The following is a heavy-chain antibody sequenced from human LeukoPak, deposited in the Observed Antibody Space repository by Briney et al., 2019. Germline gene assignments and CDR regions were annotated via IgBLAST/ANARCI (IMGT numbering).Heavy chain of an antibody. CDR3: AGRGSGSYFDY. CDR2: IYSGGST. D-gene: IGHD3-10*01. J-gene: IGHJ4*02. V-gene: IGHV3-53*01. Sequence: GGSLRLSCAASEFTVSVNYMSWVRQAPGKGLEWVSFIYSGGSTYYADSVKGRFTISRDNSKNTLYLQMNSLRAEDTAVYYCAGRGSGSYFDYWGQGTLVTVSS. CDR1: EFTVSVNY.